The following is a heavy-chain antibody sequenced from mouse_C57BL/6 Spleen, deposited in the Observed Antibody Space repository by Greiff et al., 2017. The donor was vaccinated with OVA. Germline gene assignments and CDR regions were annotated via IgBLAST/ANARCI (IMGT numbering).Heavy chain of an antibody. CDR2: IHPNSGST. J-gene: IGHJ2*01. V-gene: IGHV1-64*01. D-gene: IGHD2-4*01. CDR3: ARTYDYDGGYYFDY. Sequence: VQLQQPGAELVKPGASVKLSCKASGYTFTSYWMHWVKQRPGQGLEWIGMIHPNSGSTNYNEKFKSKATLTVDKSSSTAYMQLSSLTSEDSAVYYCARTYDYDGGYYFDYWGQGTTLTVSS. CDR1: GYTFTSYW.